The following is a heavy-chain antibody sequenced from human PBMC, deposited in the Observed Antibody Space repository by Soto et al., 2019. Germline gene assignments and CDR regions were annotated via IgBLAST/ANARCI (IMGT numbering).Heavy chain of an antibody. J-gene: IGHJ6*02. CDR1: GGTFSSYA. CDR3: ARGRDIVVVVAATPAQSYYYYGMDV. D-gene: IGHD2-15*01. V-gene: IGHV1-69*13. Sequence: SVKFSCKASGGTFSSYAISWVRQAPGQGLEWMGGIIPIFGTANYAQKFQGRVTITADESTSTAYMELSSLRSEDTAVYYCARGRDIVVVVAATPAQSYYYYGMDVWGQGTTVTVSS. CDR2: IIPIFGTA.